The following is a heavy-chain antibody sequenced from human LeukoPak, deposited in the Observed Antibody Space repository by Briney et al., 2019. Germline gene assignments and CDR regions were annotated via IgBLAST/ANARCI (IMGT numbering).Heavy chain of an antibody. D-gene: IGHD6-13*01. CDR3: ARAEYSSNWYEPAGSYFDY. J-gene: IGHJ4*02. CDR1: GYTFTGYY. V-gene: IGHV1-2*02. CDR2: INPNSGGA. Sequence: ASVKVSCKVSGYTFTGYYIHWVRQAPGQGLEWMGWINPNSGGANFAQKFQGRVTMTRETSISTAYMELSRLRSDDTAVYYCARAEYSSNWYEPAGSYFDYWGQGTLVTVSS.